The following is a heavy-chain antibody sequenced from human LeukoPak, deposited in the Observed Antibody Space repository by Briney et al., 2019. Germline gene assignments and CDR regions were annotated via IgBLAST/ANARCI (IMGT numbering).Heavy chain of an antibody. Sequence: SETLSLTCAVYGGSFSGYYWSWIRQPPGKGLEWIGEINHSGSTNYNPSLKSRVTISVDTSKNQFSLKLSSVTAADTAVYYCARLKYYYDSSGYAIAYYYYGMDVWGQGTTVTVSS. CDR3: ARLKYYYDSSGYAIAYYYYGMDV. CDR2: INHSGST. D-gene: IGHD3-22*01. J-gene: IGHJ6*02. V-gene: IGHV4-34*01. CDR1: GGSFSGYY.